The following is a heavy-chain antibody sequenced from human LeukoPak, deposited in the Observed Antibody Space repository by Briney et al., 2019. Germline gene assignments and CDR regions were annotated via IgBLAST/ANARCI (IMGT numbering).Heavy chain of an antibody. Sequence: SETLSLTCTVSGGSISSSSYYWGWIRQPPGRGLEWIGSLHDSGNTYYNPSLKSRVTISVDTSKNQFSLKLNSVTAADTALYYCARGRDNSGFGFDSWGQGTLVTVSS. J-gene: IGHJ5*01. V-gene: IGHV4-39*07. CDR3: ARGRDNSGFGFDS. D-gene: IGHD3-22*01. CDR1: GGSISSSSYY. CDR2: LHDSGNT.